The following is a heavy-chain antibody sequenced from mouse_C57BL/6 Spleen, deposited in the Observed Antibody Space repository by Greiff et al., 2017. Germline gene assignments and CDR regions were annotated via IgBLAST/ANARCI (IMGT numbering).Heavy chain of an antibody. CDR1: GYSITSGYY. J-gene: IGHJ4*01. V-gene: IGHV3-6*01. D-gene: IGHD4-1*02. Sequence: EVQLVESGPGLVKPSQSLSLTCSVTGYSITSGYYWNWIRQFPGNKLEWMGYISYDGSNNYNPSLKNRISITRDTSKNQFFLKLNSVTTEDTATYYCASSTGSLYAMDYWGQGTSVTVSS. CDR3: ASSTGSLYAMDY. CDR2: ISYDGSN.